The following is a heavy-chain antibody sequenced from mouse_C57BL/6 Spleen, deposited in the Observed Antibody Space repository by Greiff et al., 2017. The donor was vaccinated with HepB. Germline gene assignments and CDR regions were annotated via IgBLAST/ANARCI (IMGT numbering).Heavy chain of an antibody. CDR1: GYAFSSSW. CDR3: ATNWGFDY. V-gene: IGHV1-82*01. J-gene: IGHJ2*01. CDR2: IYPGDGDT. Sequence: VQLQQSGPELVKPGASVKISCKASGYAFSSSWMNWVKQRPGKGLEWIGRIYPGDGDTNYNGKFKGKATLTADKSSSTAYMPLSILTSEDSEVYFFATNWGFDYWGQGTTLTVSS. D-gene: IGHD4-1*01.